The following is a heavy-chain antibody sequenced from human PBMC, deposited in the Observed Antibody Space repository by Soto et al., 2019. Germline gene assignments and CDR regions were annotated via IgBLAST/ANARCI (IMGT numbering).Heavy chain of an antibody. CDR2: MNPNSGNT. CDR1: GYTFTSYD. D-gene: IGHD7-27*01. J-gene: IGHJ5*02. V-gene: IGHV1-8*01. Sequence: ASVKVSCKASGYTFTSYDINWVRQATGQGLEWMGWMNPNSGNTGYAQKLQGRVTMTTDTSMSTAYMELRSLRSDDTAVYYCALTRRVRYSFDPWGQGTLVTVSS. CDR3: ALTRRVRYSFDP.